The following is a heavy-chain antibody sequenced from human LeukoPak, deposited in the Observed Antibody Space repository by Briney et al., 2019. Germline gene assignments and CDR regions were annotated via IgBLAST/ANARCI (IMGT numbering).Heavy chain of an antibody. Sequence: GGSLRLSCAASGFTFDDYGMSWVRQAPGKGLEWVSGINWNGGSTGYADSVKGRFTISRDNAKNSLYLQMNSLRAEDTAVYYCAKDSARYYDSNTFIDYWGQGTLVTVSS. CDR1: GFTFDDYG. D-gene: IGHD3-22*01. CDR2: INWNGGST. V-gene: IGHV3-20*04. CDR3: AKDSARYYDSNTFIDY. J-gene: IGHJ4*02.